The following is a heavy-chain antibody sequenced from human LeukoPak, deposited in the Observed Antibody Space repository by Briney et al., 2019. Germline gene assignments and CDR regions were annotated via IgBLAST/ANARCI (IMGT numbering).Heavy chain of an antibody. CDR3: ARAPRYCSGGSCYFGNYFDY. D-gene: IGHD2-15*01. CDR2: IYYSGST. CDR1: GGSISSGGYY. V-gene: IGHV4-31*03. J-gene: IGHJ4*02. Sequence: SETLSLTCTVSGGSISSGGYYWSWIRQHPGKGLEWIGYIYYSGSTYYNPSLKSRVTISVDTSKNQFSLKLSSVTAADTAVYYCARAPRYCSGGSCYFGNYFDYWGQGTLVTVSS.